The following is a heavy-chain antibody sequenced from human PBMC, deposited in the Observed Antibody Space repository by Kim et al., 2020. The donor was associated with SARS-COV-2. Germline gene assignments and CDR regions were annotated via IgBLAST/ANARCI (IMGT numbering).Heavy chain of an antibody. D-gene: IGHD2-2*03. CDR3: ATWIPVPTGRVPY. CDR1: GYTFSDYH. CDR2: INCKTGVT. J-gene: IGHJ4*02. V-gene: IGHV1-2*02. Sequence: ASVKVSCKASGYTFSDYHIHWVRQAPGQGLEWMAWINCKTGVTEYAQIFQGRITVTRDTSISTAYMDVSGLMSDDTAVYYCATWIPVPTGRVPYWGQGTLVTVS.